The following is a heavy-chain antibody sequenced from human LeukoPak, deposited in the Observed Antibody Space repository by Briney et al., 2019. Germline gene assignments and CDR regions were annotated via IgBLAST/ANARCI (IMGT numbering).Heavy chain of an antibody. Sequence: ASVKVSCKASGYTFTSYGISWVRQAPGQGLEWMGWISAYNGNTNYAQKLQGRVTMTTDTSTSTAYMELRSLRSDDTAVYYCAKVAGTYYYYYYGMDVWGQGTMVTVSS. V-gene: IGHV1-18*01. CDR3: AKVAGTYYYYYYGMDV. D-gene: IGHD6-19*01. J-gene: IGHJ6*02. CDR1: GYTFTSYG. CDR2: ISAYNGNT.